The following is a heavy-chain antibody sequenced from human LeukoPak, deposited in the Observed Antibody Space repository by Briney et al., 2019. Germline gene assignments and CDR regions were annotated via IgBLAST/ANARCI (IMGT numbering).Heavy chain of an antibody. CDR2: ISGSGGSI. CDR1: GFTFSSYA. CDR3: ATPTPNYYDLHYYGSGSYYYIDY. D-gene: IGHD3-10*01. V-gene: IGHV3-23*01. Sequence: GGSLRLSCAASGFTFSSYAMSWVRQAPGKGLEWVSDISGSGGSIYYADSVKGRFTISRDNSKNTLYLQMNSLRAEDTAVYYCATPTPNYYDLHYYGSGSYYYIDYWGQVALVTAS. J-gene: IGHJ4*02.